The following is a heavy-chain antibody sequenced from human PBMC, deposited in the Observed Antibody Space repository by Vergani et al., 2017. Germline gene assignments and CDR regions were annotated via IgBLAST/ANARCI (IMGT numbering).Heavy chain of an antibody. V-gene: IGHV1-3*01. CDR3: ARDKAYDILTGYYNPPFDY. CDR2: INAGNGNT. CDR1: GYTFTSYA. Sequence: QVQLVQSGAEVKKPGASVKVSCKASGYTFTSYAMHWVRQAPGQRLEWMGWINAGNGNTKYSQKFQGRGTITRDTSASTAYMELSSLRSEDTAVYYCARDKAYDILTGYYNPPFDYWGQGTLVTVSS. D-gene: IGHD3-9*01. J-gene: IGHJ4*02.